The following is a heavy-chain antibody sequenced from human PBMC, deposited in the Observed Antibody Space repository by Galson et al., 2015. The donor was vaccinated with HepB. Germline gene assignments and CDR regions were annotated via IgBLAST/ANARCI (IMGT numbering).Heavy chain of an antibody. CDR3: ARHQKNIAVADNPLFDY. CDR2: IDPSDSYT. V-gene: IGHV5-10-1*01. J-gene: IGHJ4*02. CDR1: GYSFTSYW. Sequence: QSGAEVKKPGESLRISCKGSGYSFTSYWISWVRQMPGKGLEWMGRIDPSDSYTNYSPSFQGHVTISADKSISTAYLQWSSLKASDTAMYYCARHQKNIAVADNPLFDYWGQGTLVTVSS. D-gene: IGHD6-19*01.